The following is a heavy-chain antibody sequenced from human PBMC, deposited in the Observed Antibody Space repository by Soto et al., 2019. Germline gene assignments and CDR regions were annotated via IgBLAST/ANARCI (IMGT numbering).Heavy chain of an antibody. Sequence: SETLSLTCTVSGGSISGSSYYWGWIRQPPGKGLEWIGSIYYSGSTYYNPSLKSRVTISVDTSKNQFSLKLSSVTAADTAVYCCAKSVVVTAPPIVRYYYYYGMDVWGQGTTVTVSS. V-gene: IGHV4-39*01. CDR1: GGSISGSSYY. J-gene: IGHJ6*02. D-gene: IGHD2-21*02. CDR2: IYYSGST. CDR3: AKSVVVTAPPIVRYYYYYGMDV.